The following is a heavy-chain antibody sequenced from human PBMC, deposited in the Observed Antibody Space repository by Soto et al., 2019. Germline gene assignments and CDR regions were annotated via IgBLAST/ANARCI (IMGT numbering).Heavy chain of an antibody. D-gene: IGHD3-22*01. V-gene: IGHV4-39*01. Sequence: PSETLSLTCTVSGGSISSSSNYWGWVRQPPGKGLEWIGSIYYTGNTYYNPSLKSRVTISVDTPRNHFSLKLSSVTAADTAVYYCARQGYYHSSGSLTWFDPWGQGALVTVSS. CDR3: ARQGYYHSSGSLTWFDP. J-gene: IGHJ5*02. CDR2: IYYTGNT. CDR1: GGSISSSSNY.